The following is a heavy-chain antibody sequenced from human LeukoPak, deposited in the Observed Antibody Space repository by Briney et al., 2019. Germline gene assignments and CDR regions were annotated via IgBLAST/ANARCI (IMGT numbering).Heavy chain of an antibody. CDR1: GYSLSSGYY. CDR2: IYHSGST. CDR3: ARSTGHYYYYYMDV. Sequence: SETLSLTCAVSGYSLSSGYYWGWLRPPPGKGLEWIGSIYHSGSTYYNPSLKSRVTISVDTSKNQFSLKLTSVTAADTSLYYCARSTGHYYYYYMDVWGKGTTVTVSS. J-gene: IGHJ6*03. D-gene: IGHD3-9*01. V-gene: IGHV4-38-2*01.